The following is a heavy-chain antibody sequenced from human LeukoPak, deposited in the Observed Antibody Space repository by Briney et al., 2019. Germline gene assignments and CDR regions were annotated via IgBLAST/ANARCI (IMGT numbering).Heavy chain of an antibody. CDR1: GFTFSNYG. CDR2: IRYDGSNK. J-gene: IGHJ5*02. Sequence: GGSLRLSCAASGFTFSNYGMHWVRQAPGKGLEWVAFIRYDGSNKYYADSVKGRFTISRDNSKNTLYLQMNSLRAEDTAVYYCARLDTMVRGVIPRFDPWGQGTLVTVSS. CDR3: ARLDTMVRGVIPRFDP. D-gene: IGHD3-10*01. V-gene: IGHV3-30*02.